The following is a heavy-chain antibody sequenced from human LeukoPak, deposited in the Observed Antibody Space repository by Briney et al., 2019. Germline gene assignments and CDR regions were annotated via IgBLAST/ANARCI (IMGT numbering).Heavy chain of an antibody. J-gene: IGHJ4*02. CDR3: ARVPYYDSSGYPFDY. V-gene: IGHV3-30*04. CDR2: ISYDGSNK. Sequence: GGSLRLSCAASGFTFSSYAMHWVRQAPGKGLEWVAVISYDGSNKYYADSVKGRFTISRDNSKNTLYLQLNSLRAEDTAVYYCARVPYYDSSGYPFDYWGQGTLVTASS. D-gene: IGHD3-22*01. CDR1: GFTFSSYA.